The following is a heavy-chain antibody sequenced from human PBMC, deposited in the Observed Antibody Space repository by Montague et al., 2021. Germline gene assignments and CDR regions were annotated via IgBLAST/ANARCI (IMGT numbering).Heavy chain of an antibody. V-gene: IGHV3-9*01. J-gene: IGHJ4*02. Sequence: SLSPSFSASGFLFNNYVMNWVRQAPGKGLEWVSGINGNSINIDYADSVKGRFTISRDNAKNSLYLQMNSLRAEDTAFYYCVKDTRDYYPDFWGQGILVTVSS. D-gene: IGHD3-3*01. CDR1: GFLFNNYV. CDR2: INGNSINI. CDR3: VKDTRDYYPDF.